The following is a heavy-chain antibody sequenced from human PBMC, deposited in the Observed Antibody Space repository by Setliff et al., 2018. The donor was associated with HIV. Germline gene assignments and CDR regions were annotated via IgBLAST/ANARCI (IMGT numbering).Heavy chain of an antibody. D-gene: IGHD6-19*01. V-gene: IGHV3-53*01. Sequence: GESLTISCAASGFTVSSNYMSWVRQAPGKGLEWVSIMYSGGSTYYADSVKGRFTISRDNSKNTLYLQMKTLRVEDTAVYYCARDPPGIAVAGTDIWGQGTMVT. J-gene: IGHJ3*02. CDR2: MYSGGST. CDR3: ARDPPGIAVAGTDI. CDR1: GFTVSSNY.